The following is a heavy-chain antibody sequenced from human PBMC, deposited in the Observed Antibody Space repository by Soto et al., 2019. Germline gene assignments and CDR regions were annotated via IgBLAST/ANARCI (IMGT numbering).Heavy chain of an antibody. CDR1: GGTFSSHV. CDR2: IIPMFGTA. V-gene: IGHV1-69*01. CDR3: ASGSRDCSGGTCFPLPTAEYFRH. Sequence: QVQLVQSGPEVKKPGSSVKVSCKASGGTFSSHVFTWVRQAPGRGLEWMGGIIPMFGTANHAQKFQGRVTLIADESTNTAYLELSSLRSEDTAVYYCASGSRDCSGGTCFPLPTAEYFRHWGQGTLITVSS. J-gene: IGHJ1*01. D-gene: IGHD2-15*01.